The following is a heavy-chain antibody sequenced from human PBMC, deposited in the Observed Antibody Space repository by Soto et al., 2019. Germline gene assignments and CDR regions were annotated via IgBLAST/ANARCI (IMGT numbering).Heavy chain of an antibody. J-gene: IGHJ6*02. CDR2: ISYDGSNK. D-gene: IGHD6-6*01. V-gene: IGHV3-30-3*01. CDR1: GFTFSSYA. Sequence: PGGSLRLSCAASGFTFSSYAMHWVRQAPGKGLEWVAVISYDGSNKYYADSVKGRFTISRDNSKNTLYLQMNSLRAEDTAVYYCAREHWSSSSTMDVWGQGTTVTVSS. CDR3: AREHWSSSSTMDV.